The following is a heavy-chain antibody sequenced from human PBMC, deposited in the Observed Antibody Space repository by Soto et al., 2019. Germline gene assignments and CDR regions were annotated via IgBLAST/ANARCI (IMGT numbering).Heavy chain of an antibody. J-gene: IGHJ4*02. Sequence: GGSLRLSCAAPGFTFSSYAMSWVRQAPGKGLEWVSAISGSGGSTYYADSVKGRFTISRDNSKNTLYLQMNSLGAEDTAVYYCARVRTSMIQVVFDYWGQGTQVTVSS. CDR2: ISGSGGST. CDR3: ARVRTSMIQVVFDY. CDR1: GFTFSSYA. D-gene: IGHD3-22*01. V-gene: IGHV3-23*01.